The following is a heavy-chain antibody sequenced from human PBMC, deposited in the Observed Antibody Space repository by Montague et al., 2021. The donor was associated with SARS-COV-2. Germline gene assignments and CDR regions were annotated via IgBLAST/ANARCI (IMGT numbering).Heavy chain of an antibody. J-gene: IGHJ4*02. V-gene: IGHV3-21*01. CDR1: GFTFSSYS. Sequence: SLRLSCAASGFTFSSYSMNWVRQAPGKGLEWVSSISSSSSYIYYADSVQGRFTISRDNAKNSLYLQMNSLRAEDTAVYYCARNLGSGWAFFDYWGQGTLVTVSS. CDR2: ISSSSSYI. D-gene: IGHD6-19*01. CDR3: ARNLGSGWAFFDY.